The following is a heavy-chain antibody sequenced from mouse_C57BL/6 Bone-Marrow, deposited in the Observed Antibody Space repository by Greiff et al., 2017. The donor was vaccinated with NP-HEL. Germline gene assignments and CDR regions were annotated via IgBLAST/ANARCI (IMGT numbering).Heavy chain of an antibody. CDR3: TRFPYDYHFAY. V-gene: IGHV1-15*01. CDR2: IDPETGGT. Sequence: QVHVKQSGAELVRPGASVTLSCKASGYTFTDYEMHWVKQTPVHGLEWIGAIDPETGGTAYNQKFKGKAILTADKFSSTAYMELRSLTSEDSAVYYCTRFPYDYHFAYWGQGTLVTVSA. J-gene: IGHJ3*01. CDR1: GYTFTDYE. D-gene: IGHD2-4*01.